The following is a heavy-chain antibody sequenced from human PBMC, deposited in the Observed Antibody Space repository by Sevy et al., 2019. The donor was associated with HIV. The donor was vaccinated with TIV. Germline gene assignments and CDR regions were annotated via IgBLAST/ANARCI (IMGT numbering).Heavy chain of an antibody. Sequence: ASVKVSCKASGNTFTVYYMYWVRQAPGQGLEWMGWINPNSSGTNYAQKLQGRVTMTSDTSINTAYMELSRLRSDDTAVYYCARVGTIFSLLGYFDYWGQGTLVTVSS. CDR1: GNTFTVYY. D-gene: IGHD3-3*01. V-gene: IGHV1-2*02. J-gene: IGHJ4*02. CDR3: ARVGTIFSLLGYFDY. CDR2: INPNSSGT.